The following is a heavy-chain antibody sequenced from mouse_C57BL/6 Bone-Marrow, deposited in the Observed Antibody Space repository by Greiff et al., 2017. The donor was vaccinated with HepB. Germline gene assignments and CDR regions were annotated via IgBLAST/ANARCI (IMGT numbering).Heavy chain of an antibody. D-gene: IGHD1-1*01. CDR1: GYSFTGYF. J-gene: IGHJ1*03. CDR3: ARKGDYYGSSNWYFDV. V-gene: IGHV1-20*01. Sequence: EVQVVESGPELVKPGDSVKISCKASGYSFTGYFMNWVMQSHGKSLEWIGRINPYNGDTFYNQKFKGKATLTVDKSSSTAHMELRSLTSEDSAVYYCARKGDYYGSSNWYFDVWGTGTTVTVSS. CDR2: INPYNGDT.